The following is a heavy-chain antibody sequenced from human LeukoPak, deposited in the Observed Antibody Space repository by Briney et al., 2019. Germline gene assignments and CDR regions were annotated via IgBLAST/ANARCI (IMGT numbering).Heavy chain of an antibody. J-gene: IGHJ4*02. CDR2: VFRLQTVRT. D-gene: IGHD2-8*01. CDR1: DSSITSTYY. CDR3: ARVLHAPYLIDS. Sequence: KPSETLSLTCTVSDSSITSTYYWAWFRQPPGKGLEWIATVFRLQTVRTFNNPSLGSRVTMSLDPSHNQFSRNLTSVTAADTALYFCARVLHAPYLIDSCGQGTLVTVSS. V-gene: IGHV4-38-2*02.